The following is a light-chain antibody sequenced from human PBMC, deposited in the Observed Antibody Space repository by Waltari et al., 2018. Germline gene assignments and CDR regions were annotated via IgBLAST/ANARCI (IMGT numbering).Light chain of an antibody. CDR1: QSVSRA. CDR3: QHYVRLPAT. CDR2: GAS. J-gene: IGKJ1*01. V-gene: IGKV3-20*01. Sequence: TQSPGTLSLSPGERATLSCRASQSVSRALAWYQQKPGQAPRLLIYGASIRATGIPDRFSGSGSGTDFSLTISRLEPADSAMYYCQHYVRLPATFGQGTKVEIK.